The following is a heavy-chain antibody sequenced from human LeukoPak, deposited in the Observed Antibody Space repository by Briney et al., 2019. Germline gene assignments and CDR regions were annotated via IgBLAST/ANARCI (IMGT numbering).Heavy chain of an antibody. V-gene: IGHV1-46*01. CDR1: GGTFSSYA. J-gene: IGHJ4*02. CDR3: ARDLSRAVAGNPFDY. D-gene: IGHD6-19*01. Sequence: GASVKVSCKASGGTFSSYAISWVRQAPGQGLEWMGIINPSGGSTSYAQKFQGRVTMTRDTSTSTVYMELSSLRSEDTAVYYCARDLSRAVAGNPFDYWGQGTLVTVSS. CDR2: INPSGGST.